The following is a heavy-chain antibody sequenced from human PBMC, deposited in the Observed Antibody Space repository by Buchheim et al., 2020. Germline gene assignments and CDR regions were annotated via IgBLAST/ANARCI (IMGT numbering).Heavy chain of an antibody. D-gene: IGHD5-24*01. CDR2: ISSSSSTI. Sequence: EVQLVESGGGLVQPGGSLRLSCAASGFTFSSYSMNWVRQAPGKGLEWVSCISSSSSTIYYADSVKGRFTISRDNAKNSLYLQMNSLRAEDTAVYYCAGAWLPYYFDYWGQGTL. CDR1: GFTFSSYS. CDR3: AGAWLPYYFDY. J-gene: IGHJ4*02. V-gene: IGHV3-48*01.